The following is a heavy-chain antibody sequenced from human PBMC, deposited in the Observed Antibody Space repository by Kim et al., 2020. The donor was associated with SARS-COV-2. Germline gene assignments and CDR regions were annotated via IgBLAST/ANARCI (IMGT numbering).Heavy chain of an antibody. CDR1: GFTFRNYG. CDR3: AKTGQFDI. D-gene: IGHD4-4*01. J-gene: IGHJ3*02. CDR2: ISNNGGNT. V-gene: IGHV3-23*01. Sequence: GSLRLSCAASGFTFRNYGMSWVRQAPGKGLEWVSSISNNGGNTWKADSVKDRFTISRDNSKNTLYLQMNSLRAEDTAVYYCAKTGQFDIWGPGTMLTVSP.